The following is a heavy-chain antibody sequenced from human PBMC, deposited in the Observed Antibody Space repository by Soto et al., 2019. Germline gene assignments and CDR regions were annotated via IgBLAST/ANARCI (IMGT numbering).Heavy chain of an antibody. J-gene: IGHJ3*02. Sequence: SGPTLVNPTQTLTLTCTLSGISLSTSGVGLGWIRQTPGKALEWLALVYWNDDKHYSPSLKSRLTITKDTSKNQAILTMTNMDPVDTATYYCARGMATLPVFAFDIWGQGTVVTVSS. CDR1: GISLSTSGVG. V-gene: IGHV2-5*01. D-gene: IGHD1-1*01. CDR2: VYWNDDK. CDR3: ARGMATLPVFAFDI.